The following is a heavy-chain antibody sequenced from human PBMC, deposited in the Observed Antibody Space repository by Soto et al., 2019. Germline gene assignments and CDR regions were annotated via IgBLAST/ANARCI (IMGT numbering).Heavy chain of an antibody. D-gene: IGHD2-8*01. CDR1: GYTFTRYG. CDR2: ISGYNGDT. CDR3: AKNGQPPYYYYGLYV. V-gene: IGHV1-18*01. J-gene: IGHJ6*02. Sequence: QGHLVQSGAEVKKPGTSVKVSCKASGYTFTRYGISWVRQAPGQGLEWMGWISGYNGDTNYAQNLQGRVTMTIDTSTSTAYMELRSQTSDDTAVYYCAKNGQPPYYYYGLYVWGQGTTVTVSS.